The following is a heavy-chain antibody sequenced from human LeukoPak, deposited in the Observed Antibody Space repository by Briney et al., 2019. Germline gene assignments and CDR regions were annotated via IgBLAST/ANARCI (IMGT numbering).Heavy chain of an antibody. J-gene: IGHJ4*02. CDR2: IKNDGSDK. CDR3: VNLGYSD. CDR1: GFSFSAAW. V-gene: IGHV3-7*01. D-gene: IGHD5-12*01. Sequence: PGGSLRLSCEASGFSFSAAWMTWVRPAPGKGLEWVATIKNDGSDKYYVDSVKGRFTLSRDNAKNSVYLHMNSLRVEDTAVYYCVNLGYSDGGQGTLVTVSS.